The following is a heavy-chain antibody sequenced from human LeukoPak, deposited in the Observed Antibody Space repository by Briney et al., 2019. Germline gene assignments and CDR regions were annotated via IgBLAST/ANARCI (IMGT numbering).Heavy chain of an antibody. Sequence: SETLSLTCTVSGYSISSGYYWGWIRQPPGKGLEWIGCIYHSGSTYYNPSLKSRVTISVDTSKNQFSLKLSSVTAADTAVYYCAREDSMVRGENWFDPWGQGTLVTVSS. J-gene: IGHJ5*02. CDR3: AREDSMVRGENWFDP. D-gene: IGHD3-10*01. CDR1: GYSISSGYY. CDR2: IYHSGST. V-gene: IGHV4-38-2*02.